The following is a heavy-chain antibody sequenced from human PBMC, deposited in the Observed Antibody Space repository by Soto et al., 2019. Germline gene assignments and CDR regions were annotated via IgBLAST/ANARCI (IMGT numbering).Heavy chain of an antibody. CDR3: ARGVLRYFDWLWAPNWFDP. Sequence: ALVRVSCKASGYTFTSYAMHWVRQAPGQRLEWMGWINAGNGNTKYSQKFQGRVTITRDTSASTAYMELSSLRSEDTAVYYCARGVLRYFDWLWAPNWFDPWGQGTLVTVSS. D-gene: IGHD3-9*01. J-gene: IGHJ5*02. CDR1: GYTFTSYA. CDR2: INAGNGNT. V-gene: IGHV1-3*01.